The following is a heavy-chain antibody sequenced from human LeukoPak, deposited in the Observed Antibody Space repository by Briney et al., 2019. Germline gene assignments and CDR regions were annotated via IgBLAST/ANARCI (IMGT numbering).Heavy chain of an antibody. CDR2: INPNSGGT. Sequence: EASVKVSCKASGYTFTGYYMHWVRQAPGQGLEWMGRINPNSGGTNYAQKFQGRVTMTRYTSISTAYMELSRLRSDDTAVYYCARGLRLLEWLLFDYWGQGTLVTVSS. D-gene: IGHD3-3*01. J-gene: IGHJ4*02. CDR1: GYTFTGYY. V-gene: IGHV1-2*06. CDR3: ARGLRLLEWLLFDY.